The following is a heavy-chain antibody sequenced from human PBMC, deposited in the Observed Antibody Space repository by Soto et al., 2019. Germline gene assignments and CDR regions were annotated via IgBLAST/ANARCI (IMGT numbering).Heavy chain of an antibody. V-gene: IGHV4-59*01. CDR1: GGSISSYY. Sequence: SETLSLTCTVSGGSISSYYWSWIRQPPGKGLEWIGYIYYSGSTNYNPSLKSRVTISVDTSKNQFSLKLSSVTAADTAVYYCARAPVTTPNYYYGMDVWGQGTTVTVSS. CDR2: IYYSGST. J-gene: IGHJ6*02. D-gene: IGHD4-17*01. CDR3: ARAPVTTPNYYYGMDV.